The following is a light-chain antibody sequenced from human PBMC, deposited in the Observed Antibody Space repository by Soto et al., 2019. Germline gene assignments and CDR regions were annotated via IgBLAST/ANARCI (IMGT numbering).Light chain of an antibody. CDR3: SSYTRSSTYV. V-gene: IGLV2-14*01. J-gene: IGLJ1*01. CDR1: SSDVGGYNY. Sequence: QSALTQPASVSGSPGQSITISCTGTSSDVGGYNYVSWYQQRPGKAPKLMIYDVSNRPSGVSNRFSGSKSGNTASLTISGLQAEDEADYYCSSYTRSSTYVFGTGTKVPVL. CDR2: DVS.